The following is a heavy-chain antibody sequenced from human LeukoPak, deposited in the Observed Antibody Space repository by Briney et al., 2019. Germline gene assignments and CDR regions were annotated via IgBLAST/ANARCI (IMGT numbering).Heavy chain of an antibody. J-gene: IGHJ6*03. Sequence: SVKVSCKASGGTFSSYAISWVRQAPGQGLEWMGGIIPIFGTANYAQKFQGRVTITTDESTSTAYMELSSLRSEDTAVYYCARVTPKTPFWSGYYTPYYYYYMDVWGKGTTVTVSS. CDR1: GGTFSSYA. D-gene: IGHD3-3*01. V-gene: IGHV1-69*05. CDR3: ARVTPKTPFWSGYYTPYYYYYMDV. CDR2: IIPIFGTA.